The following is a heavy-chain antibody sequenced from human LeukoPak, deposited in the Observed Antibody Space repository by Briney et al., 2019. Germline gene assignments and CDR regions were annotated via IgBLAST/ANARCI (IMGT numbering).Heavy chain of an antibody. Sequence: GGSLRLSCAASGFTFSSYAMSWVRQATGKGLEWVSAISGSGGSTYYADSVKGRFTISRDNSKNTLYLQMNSLRAEDTAVYYCAKVRVVYAIPGAFDYWGQGTLLTVSS. J-gene: IGHJ4*02. CDR1: GFTFSSYA. V-gene: IGHV3-23*01. D-gene: IGHD2-8*02. CDR3: AKVRVVYAIPGAFDY. CDR2: ISGSGGST.